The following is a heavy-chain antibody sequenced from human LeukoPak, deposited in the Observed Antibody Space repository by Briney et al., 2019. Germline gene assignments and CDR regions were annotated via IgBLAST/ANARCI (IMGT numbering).Heavy chain of an antibody. V-gene: IGHV3-21*01. CDR3: ARSSYSSSWYEGDY. CDR2: ISSSSSYI. D-gene: IGHD6-13*01. J-gene: IGHJ4*02. CDR1: GFTFSSYS. Sequence: GGSLRLSCAASGFTFSSYSMNWVREAPGKGLEWVSSISSSSSYIYYADSVKGRFTISRDNAKNSLYLQMNSLRAEDTAVYYCARSSYSSSWYEGDYWGQGTLVTVSS.